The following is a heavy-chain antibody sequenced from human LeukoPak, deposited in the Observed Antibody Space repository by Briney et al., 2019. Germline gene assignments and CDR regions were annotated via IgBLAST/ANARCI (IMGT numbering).Heavy chain of an antibody. D-gene: IGHD5-18*01. Sequence: GGSLRLSCAASGFTFSNYAMTWVRQAPGKGLDWVALMSYDGSNKFYADSVKGRFTISRDNSKNTLYLQMNSLRVEDTAVYYCARDSGYQNLFDYWGQGTLVTVSS. CDR2: MSYDGSNK. J-gene: IGHJ4*02. CDR1: GFTFSNYA. CDR3: ARDSGYQNLFDY. V-gene: IGHV3-30-3*01.